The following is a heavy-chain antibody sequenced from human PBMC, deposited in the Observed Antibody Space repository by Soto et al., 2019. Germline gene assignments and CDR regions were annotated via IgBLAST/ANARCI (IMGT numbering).Heavy chain of an antibody. CDR1: CFTFSSYA. CDR2: SSGSGGST. V-gene: IGHV3-23*01. D-gene: IGHD6-6*01. J-gene: IGHJ4*02. CDR3: AKAGSIAARAYFDD. Sequence: PXGSLRLRYPASCFTFSSYAIGWVRQAPGKGLEWVSASSGSGGSTYYADSVKGRFTISRDNSKNTLYLQMNSLRAEDTAVYYCAKAGSIAARAYFDDWGQGTLVTVSS.